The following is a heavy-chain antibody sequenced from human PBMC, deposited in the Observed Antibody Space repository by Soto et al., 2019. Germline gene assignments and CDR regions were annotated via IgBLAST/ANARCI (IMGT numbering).Heavy chain of an antibody. CDR1: GFTFSSYA. Sequence: PGGSLRLSCAASGFTFSSYAMHWVRQAPGKGLEWVAVISYDGSNKYYADSVKGRFTISRDNSKNTLYLQMNSLRSDDTAVYYCARVLLLRFLEWLPDSYFDFWGQGTLVTVSS. D-gene: IGHD3-3*01. V-gene: IGHV3-30-3*01. J-gene: IGHJ4*02. CDR3: ARVLLLRFLEWLPDSYFDF. CDR2: ISYDGSNK.